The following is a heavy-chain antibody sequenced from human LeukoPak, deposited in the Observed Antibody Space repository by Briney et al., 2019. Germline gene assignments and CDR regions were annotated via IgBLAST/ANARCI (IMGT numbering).Heavy chain of an antibody. CDR3: ARNNDMDV. V-gene: IGHV3-9*01. J-gene: IGHJ6*02. Sequence: GGSLRLSCAASGFIFGDYAMHWVRQAPGKGLEWVSGITWNSVSIGYADSVKGRSTISRDNAKNSLYLQMNSLRAEDTALYHCARNNDMDVWGQGTTVIVSS. CDR2: ITWNSVSI. CDR1: GFIFGDYA.